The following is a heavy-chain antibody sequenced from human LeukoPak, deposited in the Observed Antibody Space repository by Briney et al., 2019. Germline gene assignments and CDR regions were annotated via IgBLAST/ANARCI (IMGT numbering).Heavy chain of an antibody. V-gene: IGHV4-59*11. CDR3: ARVTLSLGPFDY. J-gene: IGHJ4*02. CDR1: GAPINSHY. D-gene: IGHD2/OR15-2a*01. CDR2: IYYSGST. Sequence: SETLSLTCTVSGAPINSHYWSWIRQPPGKGLEWIAYIYYSGSTSYNPSFKSRVTMSVDTSKNQFSLRLKSVTAADTAVYYCARVTLSLGPFDYWGQGTLVTVSS.